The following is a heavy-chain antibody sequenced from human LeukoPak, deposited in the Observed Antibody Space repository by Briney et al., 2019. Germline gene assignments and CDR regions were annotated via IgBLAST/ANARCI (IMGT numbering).Heavy chain of an antibody. Sequence: PGGSLRLSCAASGFTFSSYWMTWVRQAPGKGLEWVANIGEDGSEKYYVGSVKGRFTISRDNAKNSLYLQVNSLRAEDTAVYYCARAEMTTITYPDYWGQGTPVTVSS. J-gene: IGHJ4*02. V-gene: IGHV3-7*01. CDR1: GFTFSSYW. CDR2: IGEDGSEK. CDR3: ARAEMTTITYPDY. D-gene: IGHD5-24*01.